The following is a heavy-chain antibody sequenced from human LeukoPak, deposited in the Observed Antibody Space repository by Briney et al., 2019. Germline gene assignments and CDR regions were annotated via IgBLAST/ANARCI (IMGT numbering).Heavy chain of an antibody. J-gene: IGHJ4*02. CDR1: GGSISSGGYY. CDR3: ARVRIVGATPFDY. CDR2: IYYSGST. Sequence: SETLSLTCTVSGGSISSGGYYWSWIRQHPGKGLEWIGYIYYSGSTYYNPSLKSRVTISVDTSKNQFSLKLSSVTAADTAVYYCARVRIVGATPFDYWGQGTLVTVSS. V-gene: IGHV4-31*03. D-gene: IGHD1-26*01.